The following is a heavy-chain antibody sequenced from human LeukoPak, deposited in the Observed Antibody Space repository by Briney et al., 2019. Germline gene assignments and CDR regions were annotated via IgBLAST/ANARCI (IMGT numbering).Heavy chain of an antibody. Sequence: SETLSLTCAVYGGSFSGYYWSWIRQPPGKGLEWIGEINHSGSTNYNPSLKSRVTISVDTSKNQFSLKLSSVTAADTAVYYCARVPRNYAPVYWGQGTLVTVSS. CDR2: INHSGST. CDR1: GGSFSGYY. CDR3: ARVPRNYAPVY. J-gene: IGHJ4*02. D-gene: IGHD4-11*01. V-gene: IGHV4-34*01.